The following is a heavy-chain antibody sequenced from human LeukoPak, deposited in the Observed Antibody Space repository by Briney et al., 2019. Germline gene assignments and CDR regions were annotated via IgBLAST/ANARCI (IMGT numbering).Heavy chain of an antibody. CDR2: ITSKAHGGTT. CDR1: GFTFSDAW. J-gene: IGHJ4*02. V-gene: IGHV3-15*01. CDR3: TSRYSYGPPNGY. D-gene: IGHD5-18*01. Sequence: PGGSLRLSCTASGFTFSDAWMSWVRQAPGKGLEWVGRITSKAHGGTTDYAAPVKGRFTISRDDSKNTLYLQMNSLKTEDTAVYYCTSRYSYGPPNGYWGQGTLVTVSS.